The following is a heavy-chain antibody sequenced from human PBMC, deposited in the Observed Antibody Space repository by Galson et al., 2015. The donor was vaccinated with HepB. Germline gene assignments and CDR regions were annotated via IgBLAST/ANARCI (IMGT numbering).Heavy chain of an antibody. J-gene: IGHJ4*02. D-gene: IGHD3-10*02. Sequence: SLRLSCAASGFTFSSYAMSWVRQAPGKGLEWVSGISGSGGSTNYADSVKGRFTISRDNSKNTLYLQMNSLRAEDTALYYCAKSRTMGVRGLMCDYWGQGTLVTVSS. CDR1: GFTFSSYA. V-gene: IGHV3-23*01. CDR3: AKSRTMGVRGLMCDY. CDR2: ISGSGGST.